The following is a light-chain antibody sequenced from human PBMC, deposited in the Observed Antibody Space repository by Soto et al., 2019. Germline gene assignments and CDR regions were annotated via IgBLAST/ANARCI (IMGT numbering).Light chain of an antibody. Sequence: DVQMTQSPSSLSASVGDRVTITCRASQSISSYLNWYQQKPGKAPKLLIYAASSLHSGVPSRFSGSGSGTDVTLTISSLQPEDFATYYCQQSYSTLQLTFGGGTKVQIK. J-gene: IGKJ4*01. CDR2: AAS. V-gene: IGKV1-39*01. CDR3: QQSYSTLQLT. CDR1: QSISSY.